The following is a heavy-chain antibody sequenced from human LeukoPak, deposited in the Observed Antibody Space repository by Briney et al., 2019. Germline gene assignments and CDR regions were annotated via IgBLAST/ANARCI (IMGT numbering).Heavy chain of an antibody. CDR1: GCSISSGGYY. CDR3: ARAYSSSWYGRGYYFDY. D-gene: IGHD6-13*01. V-gene: IGHV4-31*03. CDR2: IYYSGST. J-gene: IGHJ4*02. Sequence: SETLSLTCTVSGCSISSGGYYWSWIRQHPGKGLEWFGYIYYSGSTYYNPSLKSRVTISVDTSKNQFSLKLSSVTAADTAVYYCARAYSSSWYGRGYYFDYWGQGTLVTVSS.